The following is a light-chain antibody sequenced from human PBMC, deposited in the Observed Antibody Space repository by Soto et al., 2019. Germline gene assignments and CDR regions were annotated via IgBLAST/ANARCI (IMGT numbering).Light chain of an antibody. J-gene: IGLJ1*01. CDR3: RSYASTNTRI. Sequence: QSVLTQPASVSGSPGQSISISCTGTNSDVGGYKYVSWYQQYPDTVPKLIIFEVSNQPSGVSYRCSGSKSGNTASMTISGLQAEDEAVYDCRSYASTNTRIVGTGTKVTVL. V-gene: IGLV2-14*01. CDR1: NSDVGGYKY. CDR2: EVS.